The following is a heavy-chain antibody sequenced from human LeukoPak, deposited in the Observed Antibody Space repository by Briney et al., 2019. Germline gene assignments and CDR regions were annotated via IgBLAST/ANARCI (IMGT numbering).Heavy chain of an antibody. CDR1: GGSLSSFY. V-gene: IGHV4-59*01. D-gene: IGHD4-17*01. J-gene: IGHJ4*02. Sequence: FGNPSPPRTFSGGSLSSFYWRWVREPPREGPEWIGYIYYSGSTNYNPSLKSRVTISVDTSKNQFSLKLSSVTAADTAVYYCARGDYGEPFDYWGQGTLVTVSS. CDR2: IYYSGST. CDR3: ARGDYGEPFDY.